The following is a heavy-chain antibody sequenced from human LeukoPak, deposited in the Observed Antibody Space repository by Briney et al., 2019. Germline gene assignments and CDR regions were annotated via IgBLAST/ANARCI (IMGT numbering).Heavy chain of an antibody. Sequence: GESLKISCKGSGYSFTTYWIAWVRQMPGKGLGWIGVIYPGDSDTRYSPSFQGQVTLSADKSISTAYLQWSSLRASGTAIYYCARALVGAATLSYWGQGTLVTVSS. CDR1: GYSFTTYW. CDR3: ARALVGAATLSY. J-gene: IGHJ4*02. D-gene: IGHD1-26*01. CDR2: IYPGDSDT. V-gene: IGHV5-51*01.